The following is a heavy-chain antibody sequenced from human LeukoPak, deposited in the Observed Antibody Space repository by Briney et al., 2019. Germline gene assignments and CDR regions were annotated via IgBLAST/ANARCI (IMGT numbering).Heavy chain of an antibody. CDR2: MNPNSGNT. J-gene: IGHJ6*03. CDR1: GYTFTSYD. V-gene: IGHV1-8*03. CDR3: ARGPLRFLEWSTRGYMDV. D-gene: IGHD3-3*01. Sequence: ASVTVSCTASGYTFTSYDINWVRQATGQGLEWMGWMNPNSGNTVYAQKFQGRVTITRNTSISTAYMELSSLRSEDTAVYYCARGPLRFLEWSTRGYMDVWGKGTTVTVSS.